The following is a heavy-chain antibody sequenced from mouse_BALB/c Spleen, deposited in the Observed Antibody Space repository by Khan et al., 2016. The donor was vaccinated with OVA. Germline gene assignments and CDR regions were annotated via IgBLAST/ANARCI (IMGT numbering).Heavy chain of an antibody. Sequence: EVQLQESGPGLVQPSQSLSLTCTVTRYSLTSGYGWTWIRQFPGNTLEWMGYISSRGSTTYNPSLKSRISITRDTSKNQFFLQLNSVTTEDTATYYSARTARIKYWVQGTTLTVAS. V-gene: IGHV3-1*02. J-gene: IGHJ2*01. CDR3: ARTARIKY. CDR2: ISSRGST. CDR1: RYSLTSGYG. D-gene: IGHD1-2*01.